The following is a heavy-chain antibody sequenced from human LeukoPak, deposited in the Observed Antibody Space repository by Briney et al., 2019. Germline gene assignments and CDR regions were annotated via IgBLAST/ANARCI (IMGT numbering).Heavy chain of an antibody. CDR1: GGSISSHY. CDR2: IYYSGST. CDR3: ATPVATDDAFDI. D-gene: IGHD5-12*01. V-gene: IGHV4-59*11. Sequence: SETLSLTCTVSGGSISSHYWSWIRQPPGKGLEWIGSIYYSGSTYYNPSLKSRVTISVDTSKNQFSLKLSSVTAADTAVYYCATPVATDDAFDIWGQGTMVTVSS. J-gene: IGHJ3*02.